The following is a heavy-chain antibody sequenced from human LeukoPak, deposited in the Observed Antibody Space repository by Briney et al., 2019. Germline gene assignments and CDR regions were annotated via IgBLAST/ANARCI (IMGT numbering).Heavy chain of an antibody. CDR1: GYIFTTYW. V-gene: IGHV5-51*01. J-gene: IGHJ6*03. D-gene: IGHD2-2*01. CDR3: ARHDPNYCSSTSCHYYMDV. CDR2: IYPGDSDT. Sequence: GESLKISCKGSGYIFTTYWIGWVRQMPGKGLEWMGIIYPGDSDTRYSPSFQGQVTISADRSISTAYLQWSSLKASDTAMYYCARHDPNYCSSTSCHYYMDVWGKGTTVTVSS.